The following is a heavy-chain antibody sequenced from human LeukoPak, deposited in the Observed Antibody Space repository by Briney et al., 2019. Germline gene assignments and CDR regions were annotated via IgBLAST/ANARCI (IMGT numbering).Heavy chain of an antibody. V-gene: IGHV3-11*01. J-gene: IGHJ4*02. CDR1: GFTFSDYY. Sequence: GGSLRLSCAASGFTFSDYYMSWIRQAPGKGLEWVSYISSSGSTIYYADSVKGRFTISRDNSKNTLYLQMNSLRAEDTAVYYCAKGVRPYSSSRYGNWGQGTLVTVSS. CDR2: ISSSGSTI. D-gene: IGHD6-13*01. CDR3: AKGVRPYSSSRYGN.